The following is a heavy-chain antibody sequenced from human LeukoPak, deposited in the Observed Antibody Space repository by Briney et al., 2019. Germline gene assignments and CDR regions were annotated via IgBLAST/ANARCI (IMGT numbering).Heavy chain of an antibody. CDR3: ARAGIAAAGTAFDI. CDR2: IYYSGST. D-gene: IGHD6-13*01. Sequence: PSQTLSLTCAVSGGSISSGGYSWSWIRQPPGKGLEWIGSIYYSGSTNYNSSLKSRVTISVDTSKNQFSLKLSSVTAADTAVYYCARAGIAAAGTAFDIWGQGTMVTVSS. J-gene: IGHJ3*02. CDR1: GGSISSGGYS. V-gene: IGHV4-61*08.